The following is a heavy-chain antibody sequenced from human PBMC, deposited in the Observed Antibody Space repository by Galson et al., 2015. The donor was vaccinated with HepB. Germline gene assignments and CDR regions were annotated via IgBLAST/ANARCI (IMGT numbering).Heavy chain of an antibody. CDR1: GYTFTSYS. D-gene: IGHD6-13*01. J-gene: IGHJ4*02. CDR2: ISAYNGNT. V-gene: IGHV1-18*01. CDR3: ARTATEGYFFDS. Sequence: SLKVSCKASGYTFTSYSITWVRQAPGQGLEWMGWISAYNGNTNYAQKVQGRVTMTTDTSASTAYMELRSLRSDDTAVYYCARTATEGYFFDSWGQGTLVTVSS.